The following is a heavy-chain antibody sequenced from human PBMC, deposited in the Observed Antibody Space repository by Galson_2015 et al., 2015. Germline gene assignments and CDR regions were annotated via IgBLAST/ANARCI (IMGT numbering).Heavy chain of an antibody. J-gene: IGHJ5*02. CDR2: IIPIFGTA. V-gene: IGHV1-69*13. Sequence: SVKVSCKASGGTFSSYAISWVRQAPGQGLEWMGGIIPIFGTANYAQKFQGRVTITADESTSTAYMELSSLRSEDTAVYYCAGDDPLYCSSTSCYVGEDNWFDPWGQGTLVTVSS. D-gene: IGHD2-2*01. CDR3: AGDDPLYCSSTSCYVGEDNWFDP. CDR1: GGTFSSYA.